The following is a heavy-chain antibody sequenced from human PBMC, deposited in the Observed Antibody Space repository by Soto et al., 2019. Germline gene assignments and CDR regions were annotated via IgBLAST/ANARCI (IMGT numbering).Heavy chain of an antibody. J-gene: IGHJ4*02. V-gene: IGHV1-3*05. CDR3: GMSIVVVTALDY. D-gene: IGHD2-21*02. CDR2: INAGNGNT. Sequence: QVQLVQSGAEEKKPGASVKVSCKASGYTFTSYAMHWVRQAPGQRLEWMGWINAGNGNTKYSQKFQGRVTITRDTAASTAYMELSSLRSEDTAVYCCGMSIVVVTALDYWGQATLVTVSS. CDR1: GYTFTSYA.